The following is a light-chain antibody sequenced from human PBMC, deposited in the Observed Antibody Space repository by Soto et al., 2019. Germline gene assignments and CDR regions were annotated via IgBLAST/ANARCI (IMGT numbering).Light chain of an antibody. CDR1: QSVRSYY. CDR3: RQYDIFTWT. Sequence: EIGFTQSPGALSLSPGERATLTCRASQSVRSYYLAWGQQKPGQAPRLLIYAASCRETGIPDTFGGSGARTEFTRTISSLQPVEVVTADCRQYDIFTWTFGQGTQVDIK. J-gene: IGKJ1*01. V-gene: IGKV3-20*01. CDR2: AAS.